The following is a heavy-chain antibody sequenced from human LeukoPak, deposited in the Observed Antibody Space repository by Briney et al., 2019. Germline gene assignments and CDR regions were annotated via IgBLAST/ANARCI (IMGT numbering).Heavy chain of an antibody. CDR2: INPNTDYT. J-gene: IGHJ4*02. D-gene: IGHD3-22*01. Sequence: ASVKVSCXASGYTFTGYYIHWVRQALGQGLEWMGYINPNTDYTNYAQNFQDRVTMTRDTSISTAFMELSSLRSDDTAVYYCAREEANTRIHFDYWGQGTLVTVSS. CDR3: AREEANTRIHFDY. V-gene: IGHV1-2*02. CDR1: GYTFTGYY.